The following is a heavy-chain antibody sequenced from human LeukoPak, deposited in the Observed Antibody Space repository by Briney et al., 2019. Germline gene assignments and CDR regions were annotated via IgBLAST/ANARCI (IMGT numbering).Heavy chain of an antibody. D-gene: IGHD5-24*01. Sequence: PSETLSLTCTVSGGSISSYYWSWIRQPPGKGLEWIGYIYYSGGTDYNPSLKSRVTISVDTSKHQFSMKLKSVTAADTAVYFCARGRWLPNAFDIWGQGTMVTVFS. CDR1: GGSISSYY. J-gene: IGHJ3*02. CDR2: IYYSGGT. CDR3: ARGRWLPNAFDI. V-gene: IGHV4-59*01.